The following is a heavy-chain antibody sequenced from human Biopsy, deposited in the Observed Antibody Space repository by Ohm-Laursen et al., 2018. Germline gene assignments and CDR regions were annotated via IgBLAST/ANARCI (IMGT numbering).Heavy chain of an antibody. CDR2: IYDRGSTA. CDR1: GDSVSSGSFY. D-gene: IGHD6-19*01. V-gene: IGHV4-61*01. CDR3: ARGMRSSGWPYFDS. J-gene: IGHJ4*02. Sequence: SQTLSLTCTVSGDSVSSGSFYWTWIRQPPGQGLEYIGYIYDRGSTANYTPSLERRVTMSVDMPKNQFSLKLSSVTAADTAIYYCARGMRSSGWPYFDSWGQGTLVTVSS.